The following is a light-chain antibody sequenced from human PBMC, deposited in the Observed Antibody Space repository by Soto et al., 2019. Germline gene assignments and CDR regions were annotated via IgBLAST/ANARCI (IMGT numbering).Light chain of an antibody. CDR3: QHYNSYSEA. V-gene: IGKV1-5*03. J-gene: IGKJ1*01. Sequence: NQMTQSPSTLSGSVGDRVTITCRASQTISSWLAWYQQKPGKAPNLLIYKASTLKSGVPSRFSGSGSGTEFTLTISSLQPDDFATYYCQHYNSYSEAFGQGTKVDIK. CDR2: KAS. CDR1: QTISSW.